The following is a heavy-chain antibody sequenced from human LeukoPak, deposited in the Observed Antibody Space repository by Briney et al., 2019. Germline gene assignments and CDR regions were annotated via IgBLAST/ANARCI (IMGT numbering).Heavy chain of an antibody. V-gene: IGHV3-7*01. CDR1: GFSFSRDW. CDR3: ASRIVGTPDYFDY. J-gene: IGHJ4*02. CDR2: IKPDGSEI. Sequence: PGGSLRLSCAASGFSFSRDWMSWVRQAPVRGLEWVANIKPDGSEIYYVDSVKGRFTISRDNAKNSLYLQMNSLRAEDTAVYYCASRIVGTPDYFDYWGLGTLVTVSS. D-gene: IGHD1-26*01.